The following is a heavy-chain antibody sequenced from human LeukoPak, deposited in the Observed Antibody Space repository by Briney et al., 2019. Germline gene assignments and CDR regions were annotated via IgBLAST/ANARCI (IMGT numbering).Heavy chain of an antibody. J-gene: IGHJ4*02. D-gene: IGHD3-22*01. CDR3: AKAAVDYYDNSAPVAFDS. V-gene: IGHV7-4-1*02. CDR2: INTNTGNP. CDR1: GYTFTSYA. Sequence: ASVKVSCKASGYTFTSYAMNWVRQAPGQGLEWMGWINTNTGNPTYAQGFTGRFVFSLDTSVSTAYLQISSLKAEDTAVYYCAKAAVDYYDNSAPVAFDSWGQGTLVTVSS.